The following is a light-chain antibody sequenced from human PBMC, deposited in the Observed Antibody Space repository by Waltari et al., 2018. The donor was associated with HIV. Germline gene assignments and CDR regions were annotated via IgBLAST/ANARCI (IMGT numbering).Light chain of an antibody. J-gene: IGLJ3*02. Sequence: QSVLTQPPSASGTPGQRVTISCSGSSSNIGINTVNWYQHLPGTAPKLLIYSSNQRPSGVPARFSGAKSGTSASPVISGLQSEDEADYYCAAWDDRLNGWVFGGGTKLTVL. CDR2: SSN. CDR1: SSNIGINT. V-gene: IGLV1-44*01. CDR3: AAWDDRLNGWV.